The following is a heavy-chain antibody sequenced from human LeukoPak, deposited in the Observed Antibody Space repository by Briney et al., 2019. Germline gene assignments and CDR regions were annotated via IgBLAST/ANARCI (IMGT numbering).Heavy chain of an antibody. Sequence: GASVKVSCKTSGYSFTDYYLHWVRQAPGQVLEWMGWINPNNGGTSSAQKFQGRVTMTRDTSITTVYMEVTWLTSDDTAIYYCARADRLHGGPYLIGPWGQGTLVTVSS. CDR2: INPNNGGT. D-gene: IGHD2-21*01. CDR3: ARADRLHGGPYLIGP. J-gene: IGHJ5*02. V-gene: IGHV1-2*02. CDR1: GYSFTDYY.